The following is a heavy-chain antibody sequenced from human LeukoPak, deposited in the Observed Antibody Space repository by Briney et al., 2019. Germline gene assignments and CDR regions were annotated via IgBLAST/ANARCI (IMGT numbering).Heavy chain of an antibody. D-gene: IGHD3-10*01. CDR1: GFSFTTYW. CDR2: INQDGTEK. CDR3: ARSGDGDYFDY. Sequence: GGSLRLSCAASGFSFTTYWMSWVRQAPGKGLEWVANINQDGTEKYYVDSVKGRFTISRDNAKNSLYLQMNSLRAEDTAVYYCARSGDGDYFDYWGQGTLVTVSS. V-gene: IGHV3-7*01. J-gene: IGHJ4*02.